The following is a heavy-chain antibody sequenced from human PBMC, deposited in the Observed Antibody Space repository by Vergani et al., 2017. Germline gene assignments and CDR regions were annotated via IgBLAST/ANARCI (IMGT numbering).Heavy chain of an antibody. Sequence: QVQLQESGPGLLKPSQTLSLTCSVAGDSISSGNYYWNWIRQPAGKGLEWMGRIYSSGSAYYNPSLKSRVTIFVDKSKNLLSLRLNSVTAADTAVYYCARGETRTDWFDPWGQGTLVTVSS. V-gene: IGHV4-61*02. J-gene: IGHJ5*02. D-gene: IGHD3/OR15-3a*01. CDR1: GDSISSGNYY. CDR3: ARGETRTDWFDP. CDR2: IYSSGSA.